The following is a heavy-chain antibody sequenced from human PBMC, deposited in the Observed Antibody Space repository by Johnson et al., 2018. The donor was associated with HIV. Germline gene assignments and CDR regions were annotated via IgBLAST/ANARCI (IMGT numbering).Heavy chain of an antibody. J-gene: IGHJ3*02. CDR3: ARDLWAYSTRDAAFDI. D-gene: IGHD6-13*01. CDR2: ISYDGSNK. V-gene: IGHV3-30*03. CDR1: GFTFSSYG. Sequence: QVQLVESGGGVVQPGRSLRLSCVASGFTFSSYGMHWVRQAPGKGLEWVAVISYDGSNKYYADSVKGRFTISRDNSKNTLFLQMNSLRPEDTAVYYCARDLWAYSTRDAAFDIWGQGTMVTVSS.